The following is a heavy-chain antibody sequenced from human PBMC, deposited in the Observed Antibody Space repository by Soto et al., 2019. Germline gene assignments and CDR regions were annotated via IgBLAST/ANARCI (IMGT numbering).Heavy chain of an antibody. CDR1: GDSVSTNSAT. J-gene: IGHJ5*01. CDR3: VRLIGSSWLDS. CDR2: TYYRSKWYN. D-gene: IGHD6-13*01. Sequence: QVQLQQSGPGLVKPSQTLSLTCDISGDSVSTNSATWNWIRQYPSRGLEWLGRTYYRSKWYNAYAVSVKSRITVSPDTSNTQLSLQLNSVTPDDTAVYYCVRLIGSSWLDSWGQGTLVTVSS. V-gene: IGHV6-1*01.